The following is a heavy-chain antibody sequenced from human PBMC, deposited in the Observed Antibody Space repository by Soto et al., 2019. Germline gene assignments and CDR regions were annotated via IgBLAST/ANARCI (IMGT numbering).Heavy chain of an antibody. V-gene: IGHV4-4*07. CDR3: ARGTAGPPFYDFWSGYLPS. Sequence: SETLSLTCPVSGDSISSYYWSWIRQPAGKGLEWIWSIYTSESTNYNPSLKSRVTMSVDTAKNQFSLKLSSVTAADTAVYYCARGTAGPPFYDFWSGYLPSWGQGTLVTVS. CDR2: IYTSEST. D-gene: IGHD3-3*01. CDR1: GDSISSYY. J-gene: IGHJ5*02.